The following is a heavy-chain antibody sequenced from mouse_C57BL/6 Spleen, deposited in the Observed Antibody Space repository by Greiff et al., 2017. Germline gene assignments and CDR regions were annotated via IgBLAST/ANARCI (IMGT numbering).Heavy chain of an antibody. V-gene: IGHV1-69*01. CDR1: GYTFTSYW. CDR2: IDPSDSYT. D-gene: IGHD1-1*01. CDR3: ARRYGSSHPWFAY. Sequence: QVQLQQPGAELVMPGASVKLSCKASGYTFTSYWMPWVKQRPGQGLEWIGEIDPSDSYTNYNQKFKGKSTLTVDKSSSTAYMQLSSLTSEDSAVDYCARRYGSSHPWFAYWGQGTLVTVSA. J-gene: IGHJ3*01.